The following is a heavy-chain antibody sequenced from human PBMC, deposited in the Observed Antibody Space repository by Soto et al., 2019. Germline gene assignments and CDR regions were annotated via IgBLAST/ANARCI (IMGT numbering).Heavy chain of an antibody. V-gene: IGHV3-21*01. CDR1: GFTFSRYS. D-gene: IGHD2-21*02. Sequence: PGGSPRLSCAGSGFTFSRYSMHWVRQSPGKGLEWVSSIGTRSDIYYADSVKGRFTISRDNAKNSLSLQMNSLRAEDTGVYYCAREETAWPLAYGLDVWGQGTTVTVSS. CDR3: AREETAWPLAYGLDV. J-gene: IGHJ6*02. CDR2: IGTRSDI.